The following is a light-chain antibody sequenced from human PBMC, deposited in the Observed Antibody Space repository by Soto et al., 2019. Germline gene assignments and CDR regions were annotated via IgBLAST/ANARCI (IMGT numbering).Light chain of an antibody. V-gene: IGKV1-9*01. Sequence: DLQVTQSPSPLSASVGDRVTITCRASQDVTSYLAWYQQRPGSTPKLLIYAASTLQSGVPSRFSASGSGTEFTLTISSLQPEDFATYYCQQLKTYPFTFGPGTKVDIK. J-gene: IGKJ3*01. CDR1: QDVTSY. CDR3: QQLKTYPFT. CDR2: AAS.